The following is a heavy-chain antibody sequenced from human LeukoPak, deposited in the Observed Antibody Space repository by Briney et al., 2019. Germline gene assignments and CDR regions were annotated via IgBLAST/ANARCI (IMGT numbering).Heavy chain of an antibody. Sequence: GGSLRLSCAASRFTFDSYAMSWVRQAPGKGLEWVSSISGSGASTYYVDSVKGRFTISRDNSKNTVSLQMNSLRAEDTAVYYCAKSDCGSDGCKLLNYWGQGTLVSVSS. D-gene: IGHD2-21*01. CDR2: ISGSGAST. J-gene: IGHJ4*02. CDR3: AKSDCGSDGCKLLNY. V-gene: IGHV3-23*01. CDR1: RFTFDSYA.